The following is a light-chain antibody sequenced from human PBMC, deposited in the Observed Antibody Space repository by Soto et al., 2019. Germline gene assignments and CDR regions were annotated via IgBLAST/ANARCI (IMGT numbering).Light chain of an antibody. CDR2: AAS. CDR3: QQSYDTPRT. V-gene: IGKV1-39*01. J-gene: IGKJ1*01. Sequence: IQMTQSPSSLSASVGDRVTITCRASQSISSNLIWYQQQPGKGPKLLIYAASSLQSGVPSRFGGSGSGTEFTLTISSLQPEDYAIYYCQQSYDTPRTFGQGTKVEI. CDR1: QSISSN.